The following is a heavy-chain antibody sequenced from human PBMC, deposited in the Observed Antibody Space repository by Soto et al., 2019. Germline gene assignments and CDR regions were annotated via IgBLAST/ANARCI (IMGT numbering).Heavy chain of an antibody. CDR2: INPNGDTP. V-gene: IGHV1-46*01. CDR1: GYTFSNYY. J-gene: IGHJ4*02. D-gene: IGHD2-2*01. CDR3: AREGATAAKMFDY. Sequence: QVQLVQSGAEVKNPGASVKVSCKASGYTFSNYYMHWVRQAPGQGLEWMGGINPNGDTPYYAQKFLGRLNVTRDTSTSTVYMELSSLRSDDTAVYYCAREGATAAKMFDYWGQGTLVTVSS.